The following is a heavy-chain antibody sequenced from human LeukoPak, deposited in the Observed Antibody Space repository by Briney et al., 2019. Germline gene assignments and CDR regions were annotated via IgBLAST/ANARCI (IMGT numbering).Heavy chain of an antibody. Sequence: SETLSLTCAVYGGSFSGYYWSWIRQPPGKGLEWIGEINHSGSTNYNPSLKSRVTISVDTSKNQFSLKLSSVTAADTAVYYCARDRTPRFNGIDYWGQGTLVTVSS. V-gene: IGHV4-34*01. CDR3: ARDRTPRFNGIDY. CDR1: GGSFSGYY. D-gene: IGHD2-15*01. CDR2: INHSGST. J-gene: IGHJ4*02.